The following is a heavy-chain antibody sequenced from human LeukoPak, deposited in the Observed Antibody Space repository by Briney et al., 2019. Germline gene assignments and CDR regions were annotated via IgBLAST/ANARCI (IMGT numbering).Heavy chain of an antibody. D-gene: IGHD6-19*01. CDR1: GGSISSYY. Sequence: PSETLSLTCTVPGGSISSYYWSWIRQPPGKGLEWIGYIYTTGSTNYNPSLKSRVTISVDTSKNQFSLKLSTVTAADTAVYYWARQSYFDYWGQGTLVTVSS. CDR3: ARQSYFDY. CDR2: IYTTGST. J-gene: IGHJ4*02. V-gene: IGHV4-4*09.